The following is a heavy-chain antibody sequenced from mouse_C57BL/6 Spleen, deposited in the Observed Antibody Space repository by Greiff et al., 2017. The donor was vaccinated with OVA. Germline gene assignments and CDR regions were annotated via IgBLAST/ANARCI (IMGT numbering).Heavy chain of an antibody. V-gene: IGHV5-9-1*02. CDR2: ISSGGDYI. CDR1: GFTFSSYA. CDR3: TRDGYYGRGDFDV. D-gene: IGHD1-1*01. Sequence: DVHLVESGEGLVKPGGSLKLSCAASGFTFSSYAMSWVRQTPEKRLEWVAYISSGGDYIYYADTVKGRFTISRDNARNTLYLQMSSLKSEDTAMYYCTRDGYYGRGDFDVWGTGTTVTVSS. J-gene: IGHJ1*03.